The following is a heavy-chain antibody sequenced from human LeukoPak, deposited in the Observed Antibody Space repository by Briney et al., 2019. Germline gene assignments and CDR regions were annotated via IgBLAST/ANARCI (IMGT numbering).Heavy chain of an antibody. J-gene: IGHJ5*02. CDR3: ARRIAARGWFDP. Sequence: SETLSPTCTVSGGSISSYYWSWIRQPPGKGLEWIGYIYTSGSTNYNPSLKSRVTISVDTSKNQFSLKLSSVTAADTAVYYCARRIAARGWFDPWGQGTLVTVSS. V-gene: IGHV4-4*09. D-gene: IGHD6-6*01. CDR2: IYTSGST. CDR1: GGSISSYY.